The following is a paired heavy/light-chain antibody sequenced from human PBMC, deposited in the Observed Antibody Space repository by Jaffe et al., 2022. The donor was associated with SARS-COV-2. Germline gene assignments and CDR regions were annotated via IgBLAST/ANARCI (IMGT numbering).Light chain of an antibody. Sequence: QPVLTQPPSASASLGASVTLTCTLSSGYSDYKVDWYQQRPGKGPRFVMRVGTGGIVGSKGEGIPDRFSVWGSGLNRYLTIKNIQEEDESDYHCGAEDGSGSNFVYVFGTGTKLTVL. V-gene: IGLV9-49*01. J-gene: IGLJ1*01. CDR2: VGTGGIVG. CDR1: SGYSDYK. CDR3: GAEDGSGSNFVYV.
Heavy chain of an antibody. D-gene: IGHD3-22*01. J-gene: IGHJ4*02. CDR3: GQSIHYDSSGFHH. V-gene: IGHV2-5*01. CDR1: GFSLSTSGVG. CDR2: TYVNDDR. Sequence: QITLKESGPTLVKPTQTLTLTCIFSGFSLSTSGVGVGWIRQPPGKALEWLALTYVNDDRRYSPSLKSRLTIATDTSKNQVVLTMTNMDPVDTATYYCGQSIHYDSSGFHHWGQGTLVTVSS.